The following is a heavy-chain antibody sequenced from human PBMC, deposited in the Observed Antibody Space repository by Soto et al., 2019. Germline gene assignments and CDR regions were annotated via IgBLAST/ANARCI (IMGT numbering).Heavy chain of an antibody. D-gene: IGHD6-19*01. V-gene: IGHV4-31*03. CDR3: AGFNSRSGTEYFDY. Sequence: QVKLQESGPGLVQTAQTLSLSCTVSGGSITSGGIYWSWLRQHPRQGLEWICYIYHSGSTTNNPSLTSRVTISVNTYKNQFSLTVTSLSVADTAVYYCAGFNSRSGTEYFDYWGQGTLVTVSS. CDR1: GGSITSGGIY. J-gene: IGHJ4*02. CDR2: IYHSGST.